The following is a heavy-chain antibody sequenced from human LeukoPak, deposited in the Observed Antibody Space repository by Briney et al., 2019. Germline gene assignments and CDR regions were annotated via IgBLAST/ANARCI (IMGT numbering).Heavy chain of an antibody. D-gene: IGHD6-19*01. CDR3: ARGGIAVAGDY. Sequence: ASVKVSRKASGYTFTSYYMHWVRQAPGQGLEWMGIINPSGGSTSYAQKFQGRVTMTRDMSTSTVYMELSSLRSEDTAVYYCARGGIAVAGDYWGQGTLVTVSS. V-gene: IGHV1-46*01. J-gene: IGHJ4*02. CDR1: GYTFTSYY. CDR2: INPSGGST.